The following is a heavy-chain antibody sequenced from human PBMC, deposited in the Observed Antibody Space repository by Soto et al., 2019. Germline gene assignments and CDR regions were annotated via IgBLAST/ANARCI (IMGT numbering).Heavy chain of an antibody. V-gene: IGHV1-18*04. Sequence: QVQLLQSGPEVQKPGASVRVSCKTSGYTFTSYGISWVRQAPGQGLEWMGRVSPNNGDTYDAQKFQGRVTMTTDASTSTVYLDLTSMTSDDAAISFCSRFGAYGSHWGQGTLVTVSS. CDR1: GYTFTSYG. CDR3: SRFGAYGSH. D-gene: IGHD3-10*01. J-gene: IGHJ4*02. CDR2: VSPNNGDT.